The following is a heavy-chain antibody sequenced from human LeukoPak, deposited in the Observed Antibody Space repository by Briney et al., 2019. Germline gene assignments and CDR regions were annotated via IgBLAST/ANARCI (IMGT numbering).Heavy chain of an antibody. CDR3: ARDQWWQLIAVAMTSYFDC. CDR1: GFTFDTYW. V-gene: IGHV3-7*01. J-gene: IGHJ4*02. Sequence: PGGSLRLSFAASGFTFDTYWMSWVRQAPGKGLEWVANIKKDGSEKYYVDSVKGRFTISRDNAKNSLYLQMNSLRAEDTAVYYCARDQWWQLIAVAMTSYFDCWGQGTLVTVSS. CDR2: IKKDGSEK. D-gene: IGHD6-19*01.